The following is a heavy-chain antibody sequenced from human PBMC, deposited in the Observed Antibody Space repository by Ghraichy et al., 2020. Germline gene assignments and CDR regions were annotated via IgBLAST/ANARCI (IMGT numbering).Heavy chain of an antibody. CDR1: GGSVRSDH. CDR2: ISHSGNV. CDR3: ARLGYDLLTGYLAFDS. J-gene: IGHJ4*02. V-gene: IGHV4-59*08. Sequence: SETLSLTCSVSGGSVRSDHWNWIRQPPGKGLEWIGYISHSGNVNYNPSLESRVTISSDTSKNPFSLSLKSVTAADTAVYYCARLGYDLLTGYLAFDSWGQGALVTVSS. D-gene: IGHD3-9*01.